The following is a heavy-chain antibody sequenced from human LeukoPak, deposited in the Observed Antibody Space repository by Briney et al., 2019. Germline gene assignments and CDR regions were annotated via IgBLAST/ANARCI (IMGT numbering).Heavy chain of an antibody. D-gene: IGHD3-22*01. Sequence: GGSLRLSCAASGFTVSSNYMSWVRQVPGKGLEWVANIKQDGSEKYYVDSVKGRFTISRDNAKNSLYLQMNSLRVEDTAVYYCARKAYYYDSSGYFDYWGQGTLVTVSS. CDR1: GFTVSSNY. V-gene: IGHV3-7*01. CDR3: ARKAYYYDSSGYFDY. J-gene: IGHJ4*02. CDR2: IKQDGSEK.